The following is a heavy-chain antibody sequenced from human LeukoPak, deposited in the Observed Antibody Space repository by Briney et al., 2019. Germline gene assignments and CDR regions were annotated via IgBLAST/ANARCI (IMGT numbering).Heavy chain of an antibody. Sequence: GGSLRLSCAASGFTFSSYGMHWVRQAPGKGLEWVAVISYDGSNKYYADSVKGRSTISRDNSKNTPYLRMNSLRAEDTAVYYCANSLGSRDGYNYYFDYWGQGTLVTVSS. J-gene: IGHJ4*02. CDR3: ANSLGSRDGYNYYFDY. CDR1: GFTFSSYG. V-gene: IGHV3-30*18. CDR2: ISYDGSNK. D-gene: IGHD5-24*01.